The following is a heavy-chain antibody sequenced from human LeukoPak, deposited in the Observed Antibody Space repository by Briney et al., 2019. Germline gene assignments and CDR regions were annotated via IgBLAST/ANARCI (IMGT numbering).Heavy chain of an antibody. Sequence: SETLSLTCAVYGGSFSGYYWSWIRQPPGKGLEWIGEINHSGSTNYNPSLKSRVTISVDTSKNQFSLKLSSVTAADTAVYYCARGRIRYRAFDIWGQGTVVTVSS. CDR3: ARGRIRYRAFDI. V-gene: IGHV4-34*01. J-gene: IGHJ3*02. CDR2: INHSGST. CDR1: GGSFSGYY. D-gene: IGHD3-9*01.